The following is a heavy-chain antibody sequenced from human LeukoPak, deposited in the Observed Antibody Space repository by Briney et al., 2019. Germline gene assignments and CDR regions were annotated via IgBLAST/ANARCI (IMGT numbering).Heavy chain of an antibody. CDR3: ARASYYDSSELDY. Sequence: PSQTLSLTCTVSGGSISSGGYYWSWIRQHPGKGLEWIGYIYYSGSTYYNPSLKGRVTISVDTSKNQFSLKLSSVTAADTAVYYCARASYYDSSELDYWGQGTLVTVSS. V-gene: IGHV4-31*03. CDR2: IYYSGST. J-gene: IGHJ4*02. CDR1: GGSISSGGYY. D-gene: IGHD3-22*01.